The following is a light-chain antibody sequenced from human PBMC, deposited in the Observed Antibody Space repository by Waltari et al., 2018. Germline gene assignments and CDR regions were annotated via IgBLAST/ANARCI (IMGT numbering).Light chain of an antibody. Sequence: DIVMTQSPDSLAVSLGERATINCKSSQIFLYSSNNKNYLTWYQQKPGQPPKLLINWASVRESGVPDRFSGSGSGTDFTLTITSLQAEDVAVYYCQQYYTTPRTFGPGTKVEIK. CDR1: QIFLYSSNNKNY. V-gene: IGKV4-1*01. J-gene: IGKJ3*01. CDR2: WAS. CDR3: QQYYTTPRT.